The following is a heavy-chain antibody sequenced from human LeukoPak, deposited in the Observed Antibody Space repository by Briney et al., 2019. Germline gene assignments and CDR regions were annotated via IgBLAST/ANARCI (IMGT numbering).Heavy chain of an antibody. CDR1: GFTFSRYA. J-gene: IGHJ4*02. V-gene: IGHV3-23*01. Sequence: PGGSLRLSCAASGFTFSRYAMSWVRQAPGKGLEWVSSISGDRSTTYYADSVKGRFAISRDNSKNTLYLQMNSLRAEDTAVYYCAKHQLVGPYYFGYWGQGTLVTVSS. D-gene: IGHD1-1*01. CDR3: AKHQLVGPYYFGY. CDR2: ISGDRSTT.